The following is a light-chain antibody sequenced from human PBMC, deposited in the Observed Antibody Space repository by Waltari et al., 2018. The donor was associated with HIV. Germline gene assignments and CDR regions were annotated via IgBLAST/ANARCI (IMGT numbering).Light chain of an antibody. V-gene: IGLV1-44*01. J-gene: IGLJ2*01. CDR2: SNN. CDR1: SSNIGSDT. Sequence: QSVLTQPPSASGTPGQRVTISCSGSSSNIGSDTVNWYQQLPGTAPKLLIYSNNRRPSGVPDRFSGAKSDTSASLAISGLQSEDEADYYCAAWDDSLNVVFGVGTKLTVL. CDR3: AAWDDSLNVV.